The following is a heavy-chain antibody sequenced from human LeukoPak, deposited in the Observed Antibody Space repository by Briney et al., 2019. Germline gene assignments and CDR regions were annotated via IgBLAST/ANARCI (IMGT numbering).Heavy chain of an antibody. Sequence: GGSLRLSCAASGFTFDDYGMSWVRQAPGKGLEWVSGINWNGGSTGYADSVKGRFTISRDNSKNTLYLRMNSLRAEDTAVYYCAKDLYYDILTGYTPPDYWGQGTLVTVSS. CDR2: INWNGGST. CDR1: GFTFDDYG. D-gene: IGHD3-9*01. V-gene: IGHV3-20*04. J-gene: IGHJ4*02. CDR3: AKDLYYDILTGYTPPDY.